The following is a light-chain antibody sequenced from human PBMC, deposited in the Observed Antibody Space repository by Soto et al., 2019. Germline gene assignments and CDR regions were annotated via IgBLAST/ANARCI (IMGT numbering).Light chain of an antibody. CDR3: QQSFSTTWT. CDR1: QTILTY. CDR2: AAS. V-gene: IGKV1-39*01. J-gene: IGKJ1*01. Sequence: DIQMTQSPSSVSASVGDSVNISCRASQTILTYLNWYQQKPGKAPKLLIYAASSLQSGVPSRFSGGGSATDFTLTISSLQPEDFATYYCQQSFSTTWTFGHGTKVDIK.